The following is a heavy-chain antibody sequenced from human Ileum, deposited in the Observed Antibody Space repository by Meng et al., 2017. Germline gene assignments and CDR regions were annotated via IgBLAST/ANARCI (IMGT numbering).Heavy chain of an antibody. Sequence: GESLKISCKASGYRFTDYWIAWVRQMPGKGLEWIGHTYCGHSDTRYSPSFQGHVRIPEDESATTVYLQCSSVQASDTAIYYCATLVSLIHRSLEFWGQETLVTVSS. CDR3: ATLVSLIHRSLEF. CDR2: TYCGHSDT. V-gene: IGHV5-51*01. CDR1: GYRFTDYW. J-gene: IGHJ4*01. D-gene: IGHD2-2*01.